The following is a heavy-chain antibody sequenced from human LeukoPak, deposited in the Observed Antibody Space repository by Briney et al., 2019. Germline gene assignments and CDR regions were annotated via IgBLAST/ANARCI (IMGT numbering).Heavy chain of an antibody. D-gene: IGHD3-3*01. V-gene: IGHV3-23*01. J-gene: IGHJ4*02. CDR3: AKREYNFWSGYFF. CDR1: GFTFSSYA. CDR2: INDSGGST. Sequence: PGGTLRLSCAASGFTFSSYAMTWVRQAPGKGLEWVSSINDSGGSTYYADSVKGRFTISRDNSKNTLYLQMNSLRAEDTAVYYCAKREYNFWSGYFFRGQGTLVTVSS.